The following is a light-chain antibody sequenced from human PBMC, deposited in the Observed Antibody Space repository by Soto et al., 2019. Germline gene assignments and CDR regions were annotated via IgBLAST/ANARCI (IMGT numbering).Light chain of an antibody. J-gene: IGLJ1*01. CDR1: SSNIGSNT. V-gene: IGLV1-44*01. Sequence: QSALTQPPSASGTPGQRVTISCSGSSSNIGSNTVNWYQQLPGTAPKLLIYSNNQRPSGVPDRFSGSKSGTSASLAITGFQTGDEADYYCGSWDSSLSAYVFGTGTKVTVL. CDR3: GSWDSSLSAYV. CDR2: SNN.